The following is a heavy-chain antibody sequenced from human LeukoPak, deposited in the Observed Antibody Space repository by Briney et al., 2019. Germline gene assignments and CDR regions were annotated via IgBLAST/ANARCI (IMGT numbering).Heavy chain of an antibody. D-gene: IGHD5-18*01. J-gene: IGHJ5*02. Sequence: GGSLRLSCAASGFSFSSYWMSWVRQAPGKGLEWVANIKGDGSEKYYVDSVKGRFTISRDNAKNSLYLQMNSLRAEDTAVYYCARDVRGGYHDHWGQGTLVTVSS. CDR1: GFSFSSYW. CDR3: ARDVRGGYHDH. CDR2: IKGDGSEK. V-gene: IGHV3-7*05.